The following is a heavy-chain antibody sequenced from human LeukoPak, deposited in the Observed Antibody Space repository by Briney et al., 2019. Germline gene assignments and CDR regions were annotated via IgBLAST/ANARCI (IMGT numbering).Heavy chain of an antibody. D-gene: IGHD3-22*01. CDR3: VGRDDSSGYYRGGVDY. J-gene: IGHJ4*02. CDR2: IYSGGST. Sequence: GALRLSCAASGFTVSSNYMSWVRQAPGKGLEWVSVIYSGGSTYYADSAKGRFTISRDNSKNTLYLQMNSLRAEDTAVYYCVGRDDSSGYYRGGVDYWGQGTLVTVSS. CDR1: GFTVSSNY. V-gene: IGHV3-53*01.